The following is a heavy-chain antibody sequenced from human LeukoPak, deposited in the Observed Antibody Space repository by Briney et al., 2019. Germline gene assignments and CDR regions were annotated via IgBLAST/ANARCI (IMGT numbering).Heavy chain of an antibody. CDR1: GGTFSSYA. CDR3: AKAGGDYGDYDY. J-gene: IGHJ4*02. V-gene: IGHV1-69*01. D-gene: IGHD4-17*01. CDR2: IIPIFGTA. Sequence: GSSVKVSCKASGGTFSSYAISWVRQAPGQGLEWMGGIIPIFGTANYAQKFQGRVTITADESTSTAYMELNSLRAEDTAVYYCAKAGGDYGDYDYWGQGTLVTVSS.